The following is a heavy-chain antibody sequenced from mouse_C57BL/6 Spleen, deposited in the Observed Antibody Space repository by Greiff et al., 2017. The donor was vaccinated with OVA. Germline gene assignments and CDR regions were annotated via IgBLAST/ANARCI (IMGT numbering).Heavy chain of an antibody. J-gene: IGHJ3*01. CDR2: ISYDGSN. Sequence: EVKLMESGPGLVKPSQSLSLTCSVTGYSITSGYYWNWIRQFPGNKLEWMGYISYDGSNNYNPSLKNRISITRDTSKNQFFLKLNSVTTEDTATYYCARESLTGTGFAYWGQGTLVTVSA. CDR3: ARESLTGTGFAY. V-gene: IGHV3-6*01. D-gene: IGHD4-1*01. CDR1: GYSITSGYY.